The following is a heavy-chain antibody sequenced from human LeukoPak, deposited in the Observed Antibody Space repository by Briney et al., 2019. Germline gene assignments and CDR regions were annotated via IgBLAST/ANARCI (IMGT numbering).Heavy chain of an antibody. D-gene: IGHD3-10*01. CDR2: ISPYNGNT. CDR3: ARAYERFGVSWFDP. CDR1: GYTFINYG. J-gene: IGHJ5*02. Sequence: ASVKVSCKASGYTFINYGITWVRQAPGQGLEWMGWISPYNGNTKYLQKLQGRVTLTTDTSTNTAYMEVRSLRSDDTAVYYCARAYERFGVSWFDPWGQGTLVIVSS. V-gene: IGHV1-18*01.